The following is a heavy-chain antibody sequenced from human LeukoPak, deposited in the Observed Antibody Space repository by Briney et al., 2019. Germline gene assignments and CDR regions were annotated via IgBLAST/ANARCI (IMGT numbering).Heavy chain of an antibody. CDR1: GFTFSNYV. J-gene: IGHJ4*02. CDR2: IWYDASNK. Sequence: QPGESLRLSCAASGFTFSNYVMSWVRQAPGKGLEWVAVIWYDASNKYYADSVKGRFTISRDNSKNTLYLQMNSLRDDDTAVYYCVRGVGVSRFNYLDSWGQGTLVIVSS. V-gene: IGHV3-33*08. CDR3: VRGVGVSRFNYLDS. D-gene: IGHD6-13*01.